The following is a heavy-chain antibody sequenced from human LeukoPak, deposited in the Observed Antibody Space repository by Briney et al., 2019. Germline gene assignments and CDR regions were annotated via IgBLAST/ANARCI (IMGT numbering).Heavy chain of an antibody. J-gene: IGHJ4*02. CDR2: ISSSGTTI. V-gene: IGHV3-48*03. D-gene: IGHD3-22*01. CDR3: ARSPLGLTMIVLKGFDY. CDR1: GFTFSSYE. Sequence: GGSLRLSCAASGFTFSSYEMNWVRQAPGKGLEWISYISSSGTTIYYADSVKGRFTISRDNAKNSLYLQMNSLRAEDTAVYYCARSPLGLTMIVLKGFDYWGQGTLVTVSS.